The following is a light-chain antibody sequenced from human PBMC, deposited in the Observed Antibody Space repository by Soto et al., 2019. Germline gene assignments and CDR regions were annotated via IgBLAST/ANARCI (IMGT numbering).Light chain of an antibody. J-gene: IGKJ1*01. V-gene: IGKV3-20*01. Sequence: EIVLTQSPGTLSLSPGYRATLSSRASQSVSSNCLAWCPQKPGQAPRLLIYGASSRATAIPDRFSDSGSGTHFTLTIRRLEPEDFANFLWHQYGSSPRTFGQGTKVEIK. CDR1: QSVSSNC. CDR2: GAS. CDR3: HQYGSSPRT.